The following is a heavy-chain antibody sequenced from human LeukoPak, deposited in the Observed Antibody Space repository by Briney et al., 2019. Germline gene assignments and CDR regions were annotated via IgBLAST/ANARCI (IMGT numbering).Heavy chain of an antibody. J-gene: IGHJ4*02. V-gene: IGHV3-11*05. CDR1: GFTFSDYY. D-gene: IGHD3-22*01. Sequence: GGSLRLSCAASGFTFSDYYMSWIRQAPGKGLEWVSYISSSSSYTNYADSVKGRFTISRDNAKNSLYLQMNSLRAEDTAVYYCARDDYYDSSGLDYWGQGILVTVSS. CDR2: ISSSSSYT. CDR3: ARDDYYDSSGLDY.